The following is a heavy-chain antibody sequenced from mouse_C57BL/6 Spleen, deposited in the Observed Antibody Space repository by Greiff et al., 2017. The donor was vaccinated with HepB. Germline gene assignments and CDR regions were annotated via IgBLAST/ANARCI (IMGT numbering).Heavy chain of an antibody. J-gene: IGHJ4*01. CDR3: TLYGPGAMDY. CDR2: IDPENGDT. V-gene: IGHV14-4*01. D-gene: IGHD1-1*01. Sequence: EVKLMESGAELVRPGASVKLSCTASGFNIKDDYMHWVKQRPEQGLAWIGWIDPENGDTEYASKFQGTATITADTSSNTAYLQLSSLTSEDTAVYYCTLYGPGAMDYWGQGTSVTVSS. CDR1: GFNIKDDY.